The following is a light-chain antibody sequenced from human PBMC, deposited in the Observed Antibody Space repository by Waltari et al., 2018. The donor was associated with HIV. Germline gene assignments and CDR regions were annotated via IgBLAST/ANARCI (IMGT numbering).Light chain of an antibody. V-gene: IGLV1-40*01. CDR3: QSYPASLTVSLI. Sequence: QSVLTQPPSVSGAPGQRVTISCTGNSSNIGAGYDVHWYQQLPGKAPKLLISGNPNPPSGVPDRFSGSKSGTSASLAITGLRAEDEADYYCQSYPASLTVSLIFGGGTRLTVL. J-gene: IGLJ2*01. CDR1: SSNIGAGYD. CDR2: GNP.